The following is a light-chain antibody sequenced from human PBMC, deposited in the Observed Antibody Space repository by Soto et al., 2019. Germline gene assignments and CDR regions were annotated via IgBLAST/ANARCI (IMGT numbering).Light chain of an antibody. V-gene: IGLV2-11*01. CDR1: SSDVGGYNY. Sequence: QSVLTQPRSVSGSPGQSVTISCTGTSSDVGGYNYVSWYQQHPGKAPKLMIYDVSKRPSGVPDRFSGSKSGNTASLIISGLQAEDEADYYCCSYAGSYTPSVVFGGGTKVTVL. CDR3: CSYAGSYTPSVV. J-gene: IGLJ2*01. CDR2: DVS.